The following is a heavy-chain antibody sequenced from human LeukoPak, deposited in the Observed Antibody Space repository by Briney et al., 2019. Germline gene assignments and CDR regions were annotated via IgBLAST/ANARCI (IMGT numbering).Heavy chain of an antibody. CDR2: INHSGGT. J-gene: IGHJ4*02. CDR3: ARAAQTTSEGTTPPGTDY. CDR1: GGSFSGYY. D-gene: IGHD4-17*01. Sequence: SETLSLTCAVYGGSFSGYYWSWIRQPPGKGLEWIGEINHSGGTNYNPSLKSRVTISVDTSKNQFSLKLSSVTAADTAVYYCARAAQTTSEGTTPPGTDYWGQGTLVTVSS. V-gene: IGHV4-34*01.